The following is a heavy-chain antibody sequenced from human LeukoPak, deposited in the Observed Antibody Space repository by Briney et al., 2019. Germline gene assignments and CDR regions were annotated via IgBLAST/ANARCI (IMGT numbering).Heavy chain of an antibody. J-gene: IGHJ6*02. CDR3: ARSAARLRYYYAMDV. CDR1: GFSFSNTY. CDR2: IYSGDSGVST. V-gene: IGHV3-53*04. D-gene: IGHD6-6*01. Sequence: GGSLRLSCAASGFSFSNTYMSWVRQAPGKGLEWVSVIYSGDSGVSTYYADSVKGRFTISRHNSKNTLYLQMSSLRAEDTAVYFCARSAARLRYYYAMDVWGQGTTVTVCS.